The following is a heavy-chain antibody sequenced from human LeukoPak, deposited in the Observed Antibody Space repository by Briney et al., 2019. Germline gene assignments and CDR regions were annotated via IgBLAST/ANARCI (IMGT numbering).Heavy chain of an antibody. CDR3: ARLGPASSGWPESFDY. J-gene: IGHJ4*02. V-gene: IGHV3-7*03. CDR1: GFTFNSYW. D-gene: IGHD6-19*01. Sequence: GGSLRLSCAASGFTFNSYWMNWVRQAPGKGLKWVANIKRDGSEKYYVDSVKGRFTISRDNAKNSLDLQMNSLRVEDTAVYYCARLGPASSGWPESFDYWGQGTLVTVSS. CDR2: IKRDGSEK.